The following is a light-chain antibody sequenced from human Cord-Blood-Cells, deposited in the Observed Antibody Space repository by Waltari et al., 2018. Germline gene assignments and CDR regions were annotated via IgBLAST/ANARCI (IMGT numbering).Light chain of an antibody. CDR2: DAS. V-gene: IGKV3-11*01. Sequence: EIVLTQSPATLSLSPGERATLSCRASQSVSSYLAWYQQKPGQAPRLLIYDASNRATGIPARFSGSGSGTDFTLTISSLEPEDFAVYYCQQSYSTPRTFGQGTKLEIK. CDR1: QSVSSY. CDR3: QQSYSTPRT. J-gene: IGKJ2*01.